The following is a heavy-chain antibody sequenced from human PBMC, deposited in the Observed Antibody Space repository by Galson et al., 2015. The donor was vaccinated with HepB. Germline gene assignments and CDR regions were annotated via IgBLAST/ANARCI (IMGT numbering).Heavy chain of an antibody. J-gene: IGHJ3*02. CDR3: ARGEYYYDSSGSTFDI. CDR1: GFTFSSYS. V-gene: IGHV3-48*02. D-gene: IGHD3-22*01. Sequence: SLRLSCAASGFTFSSYSMNWVRQAPGKGLEWVSYISSSSSTIYYADSVKGRLTISRDNAKNSLYLQMNSLRDEDTAVYYCARGEYYYDSSGSTFDIWGQGTMVTVSS. CDR2: ISSSSSTI.